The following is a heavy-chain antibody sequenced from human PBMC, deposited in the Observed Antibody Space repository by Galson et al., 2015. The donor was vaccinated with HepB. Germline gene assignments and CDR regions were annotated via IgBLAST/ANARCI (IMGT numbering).Heavy chain of an antibody. CDR3: ASKDSGGWAPFDY. D-gene: IGHD6-19*01. J-gene: IGHJ4*02. CDR2: INPNSGDT. V-gene: IGHV1-2*06. CDR1: RYTFTGYY. Sequence: SVKVSCKASRYTFTGYYMHWVRQAPGQGLEWMGRINPNSGDTNYAQKFQGRGTITMDTSISTAYLQLSRLRSDDTAVYYCASKDSGGWAPFDYWGQGTLVSVSS.